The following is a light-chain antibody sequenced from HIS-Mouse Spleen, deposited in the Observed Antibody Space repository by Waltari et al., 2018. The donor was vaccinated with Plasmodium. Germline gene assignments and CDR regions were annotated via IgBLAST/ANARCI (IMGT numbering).Light chain of an antibody. J-gene: IGKJ3*01. CDR2: GSS. CDR3: HQYDNWSFT. V-gene: IGKV3-15*01. CDR1: KRVSTN. Sequence: EIVMTQSPATLSVSPGERATLSCRGSKRVSTNLAWYQQKPVQAPRLLIYGSSTRATGMRARISGRGAGKEFTLTISSLQSEDFAVYYCHQYDNWSFTFGPETKVDIK.